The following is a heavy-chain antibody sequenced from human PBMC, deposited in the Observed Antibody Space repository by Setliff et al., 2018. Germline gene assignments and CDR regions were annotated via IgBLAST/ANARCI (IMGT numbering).Heavy chain of an antibody. CDR2: IYIGGSA. V-gene: IGHV4-4*07. CDR1: GASISSYY. J-gene: IGHJ6*03. CDR3: AREQWLDPPGYYYMDV. Sequence: LSLTCTVSGASISSYYWSWIRQPAGKGLEWIGHIYIGGSANYNPSLKSRVTMSIDTSKNQFSLKLNSVTAADMAVYYCAREQWLDPPGYYYMDVWAKGTTVTVSS. D-gene: IGHD6-19*01.